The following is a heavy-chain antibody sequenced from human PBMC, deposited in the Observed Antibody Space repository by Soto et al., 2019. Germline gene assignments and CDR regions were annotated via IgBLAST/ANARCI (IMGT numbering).Heavy chain of an antibody. D-gene: IGHD3-10*01. V-gene: IGHV1-24*01. CDR3: ATGGPAGDFDN. J-gene: IGHJ4*02. CDR1: GYSLNELS. CDR2: FDPEDGEI. Sequence: QVHLVQSGAEVKKPGASVKVSCKVSGYSLNELSIHWVQQAPGKGLEWMGGFDPEDGEIIYAQKFQGRVTMTEDTSTDTANMDLSSLRSEDTAVYYCATGGPAGDFDNWGQGTLVTVSS.